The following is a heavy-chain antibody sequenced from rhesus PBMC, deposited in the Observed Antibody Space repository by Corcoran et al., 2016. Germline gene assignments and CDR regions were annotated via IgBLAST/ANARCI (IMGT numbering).Heavy chain of an antibody. CDR3: ARLAAAGSIFDY. V-gene: IGHV4-99*01. D-gene: IGHD6-31*01. CDR1: GYSISSGYY. CDR2: ISGSSWNT. J-gene: IGHJ4*01. Sequence: QVQLQESGPGLVKPSETLSLTCAVSGYSISSGYYWGWIRQPPGKGLEYIGYISGSSWNTYHNPALKIRVTISNDTSKNQFSLKLSSVTAADTAVYYCARLAAAGSIFDYWGQGVLVTVSS.